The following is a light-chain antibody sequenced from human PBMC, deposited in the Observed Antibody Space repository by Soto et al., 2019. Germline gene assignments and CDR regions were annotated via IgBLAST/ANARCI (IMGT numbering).Light chain of an antibody. CDR1: QSVSSN. J-gene: IGKJ1*01. V-gene: IGKV3-15*01. CDR3: QQYNNWRGT. CDR2: GAS. Sequence: EIVMTQSPATLSVSPGERATLSCRASQSVSSNLAWYQQKPGKAPRLLIYGASTRATGIPARFSGSGSGTEFTLTISSLQSEDVAVYYCQQYNNWRGTFGQGTKVEIK.